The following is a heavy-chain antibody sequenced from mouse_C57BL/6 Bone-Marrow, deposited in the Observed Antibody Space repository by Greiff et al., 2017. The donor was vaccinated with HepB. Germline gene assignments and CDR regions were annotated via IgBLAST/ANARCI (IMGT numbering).Heavy chain of an antibody. V-gene: IGHV14-3*01. J-gene: IGHJ4*01. D-gene: IGHD3-2*02. CDR1: GFNFKNTY. Sequence: VQLQQSVAELVRPGASVKLSCTASGFNFKNTYMHWVKQRPEQGLEWIGRIDPANGNTKYAPKFQGKATITADTSSNTAYLQLSSLTAEDTAIYYCARGQHRLYAMDYWGQGTSVTVSS. CDR3: ARGQHRLYAMDY. CDR2: IDPANGNT.